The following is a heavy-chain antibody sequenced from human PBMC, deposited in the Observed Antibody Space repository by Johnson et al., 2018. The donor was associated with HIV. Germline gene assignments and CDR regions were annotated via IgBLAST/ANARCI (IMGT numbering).Heavy chain of an antibody. CDR3: AKGVSKSLDAFDI. CDR1: GFTFSSYA. J-gene: IGHJ3*02. D-gene: IGHD3-10*01. CDR2: ISYDGSNK. V-gene: IGHV3-30*04. Sequence: QVQLVESGGGLVRRGGSLRLSCAASGFTFSSYAMHWVRQAPGKGLEWVAVISYDGSNKYYADSVKGRFTISRDNSKNTLYLQMNSLRAEDTAVYYCAKGVSKSLDAFDIWGQGTMVTVSS.